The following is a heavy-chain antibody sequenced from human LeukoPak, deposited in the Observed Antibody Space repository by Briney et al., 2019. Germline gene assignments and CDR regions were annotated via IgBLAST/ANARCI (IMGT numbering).Heavy chain of an antibody. D-gene: IGHD3-22*01. CDR2: IYSGGST. J-gene: IGHJ5*02. V-gene: IGHV4-4*07. CDR1: GVSIGSYY. CDR3: AREFYYYDSSGDSWFDP. Sequence: PSETLSLTRSVSGVSIGSYYWTWIRLPAGKGLEWIGRIYSGGSTNYNPSLKSRVTMSVDTSKNQFSLRLTSVTAADTAFYYCAREFYYYDSSGDSWFDPWGQGTLVTVSS.